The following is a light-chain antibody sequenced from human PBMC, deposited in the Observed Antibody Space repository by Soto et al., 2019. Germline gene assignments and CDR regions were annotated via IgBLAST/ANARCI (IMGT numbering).Light chain of an antibody. CDR1: QRVSGGF. CDR3: QQYDSSPWA. Sequence: DIGLNQSPATLSLTQGERATLYCGASQRVSGGFLAWYQQKPGLAPRLLMYGVSTRATGIPDRFSGSGSGTDFTLTISGLEPEDLGVYYCQQYDSSPWAFGPGTKVDIK. V-gene: IGKV3D-20*01. J-gene: IGKJ1*01. CDR2: GVS.